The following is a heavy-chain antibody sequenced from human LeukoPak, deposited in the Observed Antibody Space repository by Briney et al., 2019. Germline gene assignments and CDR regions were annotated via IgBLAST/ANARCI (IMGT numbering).Heavy chain of an antibody. CDR2: INHSGST. CDR1: GGSFSGYY. D-gene: IGHD2-15*01. J-gene: IGHJ4*02. CDR3: ASIGYCSGGSCYLIDY. Sequence: SETLSLTCAVYGGSFSGYYWSWIRQPPGKGLEWIGEINHSGSTNYNPSLKSRVTISVDKSKNQFSLKLSSVTAADTAVYYCASIGYCSGGSCYLIDYWGQGTLVTVSS. V-gene: IGHV4-34*01.